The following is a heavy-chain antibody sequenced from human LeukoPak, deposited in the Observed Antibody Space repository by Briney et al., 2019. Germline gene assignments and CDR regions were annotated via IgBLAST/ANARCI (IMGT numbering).Heavy chain of an antibody. J-gene: IGHJ4*02. D-gene: IGHD2-2*01. CDR1: GFTFSSYG. CDR3: ARVCGTTCDCPDYFDY. V-gene: IGHV3-33*01. Sequence: PGGSLRLSCAASGFTFSSYGMHWVHQAPGKGLEWVAVIWYDGSNKYYADSVKGRFTISRDNSKNTLYLQMNSLRAEDTAVYYCARVCGTTCDCPDYFDYWGQGTLVTVSS. CDR2: IWYDGSNK.